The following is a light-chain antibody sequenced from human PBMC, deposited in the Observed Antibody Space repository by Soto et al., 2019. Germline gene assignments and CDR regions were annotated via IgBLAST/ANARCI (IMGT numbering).Light chain of an antibody. CDR1: QSINSD. CDR3: QQYDSSPQT. J-gene: IGKJ1*01. Sequence: EIVLTQSPATLSLSPGERATLSCRASQSINSDLAWYQQRPGQAPRLLIYDASNRAPGIPARFGGSGSGADFTLTISRLEPEDFAGYYCQQYDSSPQTFGEVT. CDR2: DAS. V-gene: IGKV3-11*01.